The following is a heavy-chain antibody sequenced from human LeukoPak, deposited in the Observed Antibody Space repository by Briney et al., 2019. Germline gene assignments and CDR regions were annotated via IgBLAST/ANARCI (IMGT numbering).Heavy chain of an antibody. CDR3: AREMYYYDSSGYYPLDY. V-gene: IGHV1-2*04. CDR1: GYTFTGYY. J-gene: IGHJ4*02. Sequence: ASVKVPCKASGYTFTGYYMHWVRQAPGQGLEWMGWISPNSGGTNYAQKFQGWVTMTRDTSISTAYMELSRLRSDDTAVYYCAREMYYYDSSGYYPLDYWGQGTLVTVSS. D-gene: IGHD3-22*01. CDR2: ISPNSGGT.